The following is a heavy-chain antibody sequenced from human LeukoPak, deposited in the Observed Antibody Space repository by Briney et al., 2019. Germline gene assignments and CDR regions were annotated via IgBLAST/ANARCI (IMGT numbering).Heavy chain of an antibody. CDR2: ISGSGGST. J-gene: IGHJ3*02. Sequence: PGGSLRLSCAASGFTFSSYAMSWVRQAPGKGLEWVSAISGSGGSTYYADSVKGRFTISRDNSKNTLYLQMNSLRAEDTAVYYCAKDGPIRQLLRDAFDIWGQGTMVTVSS. CDR3: AKDGPIRQLLRDAFDI. V-gene: IGHV3-23*01. CDR1: GFTFSSYA. D-gene: IGHD2-2*01.